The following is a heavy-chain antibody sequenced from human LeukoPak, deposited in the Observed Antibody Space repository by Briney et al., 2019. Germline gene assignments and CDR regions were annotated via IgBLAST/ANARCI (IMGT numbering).Heavy chain of an antibody. J-gene: IGHJ4*02. CDR1: GFTFSSYG. D-gene: IGHD2-21*02. Sequence: GGSLRLSCAASGFTFSSYGMSWVRQAPGKGLEWVSAISGSGGSTYYADSVKGRFTISRDNSKNTLYLQMNSLRAEDTAVYYCAKEIEAYCGGDCYSFDYWGQGTLVTVSS. CDR2: ISGSGGST. CDR3: AKEIEAYCGGDCYSFDY. V-gene: IGHV3-23*01.